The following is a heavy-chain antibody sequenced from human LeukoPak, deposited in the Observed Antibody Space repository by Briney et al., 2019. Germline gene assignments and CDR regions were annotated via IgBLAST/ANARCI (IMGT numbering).Heavy chain of an antibody. J-gene: IGHJ4*02. V-gene: IGHV3-33*08. CDR3: ARDSSGYFFAPDY. CDR2: IWYDGSNK. Sequence: GGSLRLSCAASGLTFSSHWMHWVRQAPGKGLEWVAVIWYDGSNKYYADSVKGRFTISRDNSKNTLYLQMNSLRAEDTAVYYCARDSSGYFFAPDYWGQGTLVTVSS. CDR1: GLTFSSHW. D-gene: IGHD3-22*01.